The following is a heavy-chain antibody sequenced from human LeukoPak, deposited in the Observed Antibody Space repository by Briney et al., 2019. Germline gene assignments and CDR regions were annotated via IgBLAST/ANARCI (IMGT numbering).Heavy chain of an antibody. V-gene: IGHV5-51*01. J-gene: IGHJ4*02. CDR3: ARAMVRGVHAFDY. Sequence: GESLKISCKGSGYSFSRYWIGWVRQMPGKGLEWMGIIYPGDSDTRYSPSFQGQDTISADKSISTAYLQWSSLKASDTAMYYCARAMVRGVHAFDYWGQGTLVTVSS. CDR1: GYSFSRYW. CDR2: IYPGDSDT. D-gene: IGHD3-10*01.